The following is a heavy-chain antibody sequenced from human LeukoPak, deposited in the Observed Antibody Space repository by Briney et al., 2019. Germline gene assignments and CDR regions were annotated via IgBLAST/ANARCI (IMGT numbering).Heavy chain of an antibody. J-gene: IGHJ5*02. D-gene: IGHD2-15*01. Sequence: ASVKVSCMAAGYTFTGYYMFWVRQAPGQGLEWMGRINPDSGGTNYAQTFQGRVTMTRDTSISTAYMEMSRLRSDDTAVYYCARGYCSGGSCYSVENWFDPWGQGTLVTVSS. CDR2: INPDSGGT. CDR1: GYTFTGYY. CDR3: ARGYCSGGSCYSVENWFDP. V-gene: IGHV1-2*06.